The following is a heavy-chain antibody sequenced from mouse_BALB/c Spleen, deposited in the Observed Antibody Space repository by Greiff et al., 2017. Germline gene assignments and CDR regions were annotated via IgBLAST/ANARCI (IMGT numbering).Heavy chain of an antibody. D-gene: IGHD2-10*02. CDR3: AGSKEYGSPVDYAMDY. J-gene: IGHJ4*01. CDR1: GFTFSSFG. CDR2: ISSGSSTI. Sequence: EVQLVESGGGLVQPGGSLKLSCAASGFTFSSFGMHWVRQAPEKGLEWVAYISSGSSTIYYADTVKGRFTITRDNPKNTLFLQMTSLRSEDTAMYDGAGSKEYGSPVDYAMDYWGQGTSVTVSS. V-gene: IGHV5-17*02.